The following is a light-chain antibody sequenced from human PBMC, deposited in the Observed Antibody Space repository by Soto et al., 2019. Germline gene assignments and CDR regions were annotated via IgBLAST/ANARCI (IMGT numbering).Light chain of an antibody. CDR3: GTWDSGLSGFV. J-gene: IGLJ1*01. CDR2: ENA. V-gene: IGLV1-51*02. CDR1: NSNIGNNY. Sequence: QSVLTQPPSVSAAPGQKVTISCSGSNSNIGNNYVYWYQQFPGAAPKLLMYENAKRASGIPDRFSGSESATAATLAITGIQTGDEADYYCGTWDSGLSGFVFGSGTKLTVL.